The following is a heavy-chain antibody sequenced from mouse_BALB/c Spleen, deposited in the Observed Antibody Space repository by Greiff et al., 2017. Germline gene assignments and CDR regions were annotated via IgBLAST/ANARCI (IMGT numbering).Heavy chain of an antibody. CDR3: ARGGTTVVDAMDY. V-gene: IGHV5-4*02. CDR2: ISDGGSYT. CDR1: GFTFSDYY. J-gene: IGHJ4*01. Sequence: EVQRVESGGGLVKPGGSLKLSCAASGFTFSDYYMYWVRQTPEKRLEWVATISDGGSYTYYPDSVKGRFTISRDNAKNNLYLQMSSLKSEDTAMYYCARGGTTVVDAMDYWGQGTSVTVSS. D-gene: IGHD1-1*01.